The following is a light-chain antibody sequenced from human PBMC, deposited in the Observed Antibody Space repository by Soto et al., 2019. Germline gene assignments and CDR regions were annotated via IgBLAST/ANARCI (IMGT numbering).Light chain of an antibody. CDR1: SSNIGAGYD. V-gene: IGLV1-40*01. Sequence: QSVLTQPPSVSGAPGQRVTISCTGSSSNIGAGYDVHWYQQLPGTAPKLLIYGNSNRPSGVPDRFSGSKSGTSASVAITGLQAEDEADYYCQSYDSSLSGVVFGGGTKSPS. CDR2: GNS. CDR3: QSYDSSLSGVV. J-gene: IGLJ3*02.